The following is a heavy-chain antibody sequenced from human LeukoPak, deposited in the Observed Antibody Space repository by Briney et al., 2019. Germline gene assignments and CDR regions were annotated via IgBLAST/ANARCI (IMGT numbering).Heavy chain of an antibody. CDR2: FDPEDGET. J-gene: IGHJ3*02. D-gene: IGHD1-26*01. Sequence: ASVKVSCKVSGYTLTELSMHWVRQAPGKGLEWMGGFDPEDGETIYAQKIQGRVTMTRDTSTSTVYMELSSLRSEDTAVYYCARVSVGATYFRAFDIWGQGTMVTVSS. CDR1: GYTLTELS. CDR3: ARVSVGATYFRAFDI. V-gene: IGHV1-24*01.